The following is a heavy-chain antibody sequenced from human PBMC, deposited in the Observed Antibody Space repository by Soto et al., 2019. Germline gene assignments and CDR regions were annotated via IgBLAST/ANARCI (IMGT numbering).Heavy chain of an antibody. Sequence: QVQLVQSGAEVKKPGASVKVSCKASGYTFTSYDINWVRQATGQGLEWMGWMNANSGNTGYAQKFQGRVTMTRNTSISTAYMELSSLRSEDTAVYYCAMGLRLPNWFDPWGQGTLVTVSS. CDR2: MNANSGNT. V-gene: IGHV1-8*01. D-gene: IGHD5-12*01. CDR1: GYTFTSYD. J-gene: IGHJ5*02. CDR3: AMGLRLPNWFDP.